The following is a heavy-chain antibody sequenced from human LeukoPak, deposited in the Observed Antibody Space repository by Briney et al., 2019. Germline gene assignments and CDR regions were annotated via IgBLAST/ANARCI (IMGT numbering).Heavy chain of an antibody. J-gene: IGHJ3*02. D-gene: IGHD3-22*01. Sequence: ASVKVSCKVSGYSLTELSMHWVRQAPGKGLEWMGGFDPEDGETIYAQKFQGRVTMTEDTSTDTAYMELSSLRSEDTAVYYCATGIPTYYDSTRDAFDIWGQGTMVTVSS. V-gene: IGHV1-24*01. CDR1: GYSLTELS. CDR3: ATGIPTYYDSTRDAFDI. CDR2: FDPEDGET.